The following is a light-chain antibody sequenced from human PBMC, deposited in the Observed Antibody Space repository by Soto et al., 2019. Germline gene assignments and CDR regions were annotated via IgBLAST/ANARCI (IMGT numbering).Light chain of an antibody. V-gene: IGLV1-51*01. J-gene: IGLJ2*01. Sequence: QSVLTQPPSVSAAPGQKVTISCSGSSSNIGNNYVFWYQQLPGTAPKLLIYDNDKRPSWIADQFSGAKYGTSATLVITGLQTGDEDDYYCATWDGSRSVGVFGGGTKLTVL. CDR2: DND. CDR3: ATWDGSRSVGV. CDR1: SSNIGNNY.